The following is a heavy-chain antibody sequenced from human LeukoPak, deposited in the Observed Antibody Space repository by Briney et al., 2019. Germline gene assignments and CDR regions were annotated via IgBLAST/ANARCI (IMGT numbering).Heavy chain of an antibody. D-gene: IGHD6-13*01. V-gene: IGHV3-74*01. CDR3: AREAGSSWSYNWSDP. J-gene: IGHJ5*02. CDR2: INSDGSST. CDR1: GFTFSSYW. Sequence: PGGSLRLSCAASGFTFSSYWMHWVRQAPGKGLVWVSRINSDGSSTSYADSVKGRFTISRDNAKNTLYLQMNSLRAEGTAVYYCAREAGSSWSYNWSDPWGQGTLVTVSS.